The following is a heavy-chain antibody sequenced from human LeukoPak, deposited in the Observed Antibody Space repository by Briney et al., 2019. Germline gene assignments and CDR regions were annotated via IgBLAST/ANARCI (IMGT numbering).Heavy chain of an antibody. CDR3: ARRGAAGSYLGYFDC. V-gene: IGHV3-23*01. Sequence: GGSLRLSCAASGFTFSSYAMSWVRQAPGKGLEWVSAINGGGDSTYYADSVKGRFTFSRDNSKNTLYLQMNSLRAEDTAVYFCARRGAAGSYLGYFDCWGQGTLVTVSS. CDR2: INGGGDST. J-gene: IGHJ4*02. CDR1: GFTFSSYA. D-gene: IGHD3-10*01.